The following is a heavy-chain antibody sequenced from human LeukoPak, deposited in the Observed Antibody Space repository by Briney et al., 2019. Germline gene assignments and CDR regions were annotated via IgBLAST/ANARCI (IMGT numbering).Heavy chain of an antibody. CDR3: ARDPYYDRSGGFDP. V-gene: IGHV4-30-4*01. J-gene: IGHJ5*02. CDR2: IHYSGST. D-gene: IGHD3-16*01. Sequence: SETLSLTCTVSGGSISSGDYYWSWIRQPPGKGLEWIGYIHYSGSTYYNPSLKSRVTISVDTSKNQFSLKLSSVTAADTAVYFCARDPYYDRSGGFDPWGQGTLVTVSS. CDR1: GGSISSGDYY.